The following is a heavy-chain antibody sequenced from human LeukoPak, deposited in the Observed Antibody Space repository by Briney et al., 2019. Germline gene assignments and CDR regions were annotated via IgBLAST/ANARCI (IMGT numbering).Heavy chain of an antibody. D-gene: IGHD3-3*01. CDR1: GGTFSSYA. CDR3: ASYNLPYYDFWSGYQDAFDI. Sequence: ASVKVSCKASGGTFSSYAISWVRQAPGQGLEWMGGIIPFFSTANYAQKFQGRVTITTDESTSTAYMELSSLRSEDTAVYYCASYNLPYYDFWSGYQDAFDIWGQGTMVTVSS. J-gene: IGHJ3*02. V-gene: IGHV1-69*05. CDR2: IIPFFSTA.